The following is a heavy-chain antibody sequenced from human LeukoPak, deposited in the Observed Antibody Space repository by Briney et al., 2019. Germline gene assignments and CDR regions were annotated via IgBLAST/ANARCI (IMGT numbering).Heavy chain of an antibody. Sequence: ETLSLTCTVSGCSISSGYYWGWIRQPPGKGLEWVANIKHDGSEDYYLDSVKGRFTISRDNAKSSMWLQMNSLRDEDTAVYYCARDQTPFYWGQGSLVTVSS. V-gene: IGHV3-7*01. D-gene: IGHD2-15*01. J-gene: IGHJ4*02. CDR3: ARDQTPFY. CDR2: IKHDGSED. CDR1: GCSISSGYY.